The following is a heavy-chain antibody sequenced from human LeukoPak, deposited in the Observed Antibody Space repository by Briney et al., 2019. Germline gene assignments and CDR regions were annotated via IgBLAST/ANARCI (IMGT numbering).Heavy chain of an antibody. CDR3: ARGRVARYCSGGSCYSAFDP. CDR2: ISSNGGST. D-gene: IGHD2-15*01. V-gene: IGHV3-64*01. Sequence: GGSLRLSYAASGFTFSSYAMHWVRQAPGKGLEYVSAISSNGGSTYYANSVKGRFTISRDNSKNTLYLQMGSLRAEDMAVYYCARGRVARYCSGGSCYSAFDPWGQGTLVIVSS. J-gene: IGHJ5*02. CDR1: GFTFSSYA.